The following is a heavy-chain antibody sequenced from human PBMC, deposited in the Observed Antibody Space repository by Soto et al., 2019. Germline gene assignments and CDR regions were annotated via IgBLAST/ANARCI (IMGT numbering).Heavy chain of an antibody. D-gene: IGHD5-18*01. CDR2: IYYSGST. V-gene: IGHV4-39*01. CDR3: ASLSGRRIQLLDY. J-gene: IGHJ4*02. CDR1: GGSISSSSYY. Sequence: PSETLSLTCTVSGGSISSSSYYWGWIRQPPGKGLEWIGSIYYSGSTYYNPSLKSRVTISVDTSKNQFSLKLSSVTAADTAVYYCASLSGRRIQLLDYWGQGTRVTVSS.